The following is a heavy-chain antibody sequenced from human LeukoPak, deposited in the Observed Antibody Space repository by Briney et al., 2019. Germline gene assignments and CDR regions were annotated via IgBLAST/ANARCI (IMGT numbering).Heavy chain of an antibody. CDR2: ISYDGSSQ. V-gene: IGHV3-30*03. CDR3: ARGATVTANFYFYGMDV. J-gene: IGHJ6*02. Sequence: GGSLRLSCAASGFTFRAYAMNWVRQAPGKGLEWVGLISYDGSSQYYVDSLKGRFTISRDNSKNTVYVQMNSLRAEDTAVYYCARGATVTANFYFYGMDVWGQGTMVTVSS. CDR1: GFTFRAYA. D-gene: IGHD4-17*01.